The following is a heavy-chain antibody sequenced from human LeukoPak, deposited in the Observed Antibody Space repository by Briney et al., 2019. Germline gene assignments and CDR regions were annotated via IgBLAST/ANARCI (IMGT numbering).Heavy chain of an antibody. J-gene: IGHJ5*02. D-gene: IGHD3-16*01. CDR2: IYPTGST. CDR3: ARRGRDYDYVWGRNWFDP. Sequence: PSETLSLTCTVSGYSISSGYYWGWIRQPPGKGLEWIGNIYPTGSTYYNPSLKSRVTISVDKSKNQFSLKLSSVTAADTAVYYCARRGRDYDYVWGRNWFDPWGQGTLVTVSS. CDR1: GYSISSGYY. V-gene: IGHV4-38-2*02.